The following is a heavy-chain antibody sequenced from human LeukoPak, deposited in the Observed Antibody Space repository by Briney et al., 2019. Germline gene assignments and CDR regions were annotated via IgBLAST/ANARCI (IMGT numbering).Heavy chain of an antibody. V-gene: IGHV3-48*01. J-gene: IGHJ4*02. CDR2: ISSSSSNK. CDR1: GFTFSSYS. D-gene: IGHD5-18*01. CDR3: ARDTGYSYGLDY. Sequence: GGSLRLSCAASGFTFSSYSMNWVRQAPGKGLEWVSYISSSSSNKYYADSVKGRFTISRDNAKNSLYLQMNSLRAEDTAVYYCARDTGYSYGLDYWGQGTLVTVSS.